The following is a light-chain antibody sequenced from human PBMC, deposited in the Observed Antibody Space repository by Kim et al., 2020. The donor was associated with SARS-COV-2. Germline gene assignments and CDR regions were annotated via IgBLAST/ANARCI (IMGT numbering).Light chain of an antibody. J-gene: IGKJ5*01. V-gene: IGKV1-16*02. Sequence: SVEDRVTMTCRASQDIKNNLVWFQQKPEKAPRSLIYAASSLQSGVPSKFSGSGSGTDFTLTISSLQPEDFATYYCQQYQSYPVTFGQGTRLEIK. CDR3: QQYQSYPVT. CDR2: AAS. CDR1: QDIKNN.